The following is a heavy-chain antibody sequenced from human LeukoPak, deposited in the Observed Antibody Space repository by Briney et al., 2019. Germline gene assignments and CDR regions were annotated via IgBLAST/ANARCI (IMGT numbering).Heavy chain of an antibody. J-gene: IGHJ4*02. CDR1: GFTFSNYW. CDR2: VQEDGSYK. V-gene: IGHV3-7*01. D-gene: IGHD3-22*01. Sequence: GGSLRPSCAASGFTFSNYWMSWVRQAPGKGLEWVAHVQEDGSYKYYVDSVKGRFTISRDNGKNSLYLQMNSLRAEDTAVYYCARVIVDSSGYYRFSYFDDWGQGTLVTVSS. CDR3: ARVIVDSSGYYRFSYFDD.